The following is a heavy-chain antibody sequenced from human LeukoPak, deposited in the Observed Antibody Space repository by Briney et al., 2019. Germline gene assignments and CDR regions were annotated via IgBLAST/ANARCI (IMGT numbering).Heavy chain of an antibody. D-gene: IGHD1-26*01. V-gene: IGHV3-74*01. Sequence: VWVSRINSDGSSTSYADSVKGRFTISRDNAKNTLYLQMNSLRAEDTAVYYCARDRWELLNAFDIWGQGTMVTVSS. CDR2: INSDGSST. CDR3: ARDRWELLNAFDI. J-gene: IGHJ3*02.